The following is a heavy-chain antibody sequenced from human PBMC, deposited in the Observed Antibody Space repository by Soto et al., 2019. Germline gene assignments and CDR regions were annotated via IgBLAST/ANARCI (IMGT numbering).Heavy chain of an antibody. V-gene: IGHV3-15*07. CDR2: IKSKTDGGTT. D-gene: IGHD3-22*01. J-gene: IGHJ4*02. CDR3: TSTGRDSSGYYDSRNY. Sequence: GGSLRLSCAASGFTFSNAWMNWVRQAPGKGLEWVGRIKSKTDGGTTDYAAPVKGRFTISRDDSKNTLYLQMNSLKTEDTAVYYCTSTGRDSSGYYDSRNYWGQGTLVTVSS. CDR1: GFTFSNAW.